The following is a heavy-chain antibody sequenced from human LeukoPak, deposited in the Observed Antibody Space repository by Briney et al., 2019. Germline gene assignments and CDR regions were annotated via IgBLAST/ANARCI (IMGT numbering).Heavy chain of an antibody. D-gene: IGHD4-11*01. J-gene: IGHJ4*02. V-gene: IGHV3-11*01. CDR2: ISSSGSTI. CDR3: ARICYSNYGDY. Sequence: GGSLRLSCSASGFNLNDYAMNWVRQAPGKGLEWVSYISSSGSTIYYADSVKGRFTISRDNAKNSLYLQMNSLRAEDTAVYYCARICYSNYGDYWGQGTLVTVSS. CDR1: GFNLNDYA.